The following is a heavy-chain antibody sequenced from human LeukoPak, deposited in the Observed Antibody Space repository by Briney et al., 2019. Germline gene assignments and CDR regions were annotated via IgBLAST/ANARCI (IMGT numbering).Heavy chain of an antibody. CDR2: IDYDSSHI. J-gene: IGHJ4*02. D-gene: IGHD3-9*01. CDR3: ARDPLRYLRVGHYDY. V-gene: IGHV3-21*01. Sequence: GGSLRLSCAASGFTFSNSAMNWVRQVPGKGLEWVSSIDYDSSHIYYAASVRGRFTISRDNARNSVYLQMNSLRVEDAAVYYCARDPLRYLRVGHYDYWGQGTLVAVSS. CDR1: GFTFSNSA.